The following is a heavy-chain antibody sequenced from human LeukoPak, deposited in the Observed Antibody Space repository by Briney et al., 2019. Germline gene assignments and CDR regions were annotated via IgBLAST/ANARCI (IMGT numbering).Heavy chain of an antibody. CDR2: ISGHNGDV. CDR3: ARSDSSSWYLLDYYYYMDV. J-gene: IGHJ6*03. D-gene: IGHD6-13*01. Sequence: GTSVKVSCKASGYTFSNYGITWVRQAPGQGLEWMGTISGHNGDVNYAPKFQGRVTMTTDTSTTTAYMELRSLRFDDTAVYYCARSDSSSWYLLDYYYYMDVWGKGTTVTVSS. V-gene: IGHV1-18*01. CDR1: GYTFSNYG.